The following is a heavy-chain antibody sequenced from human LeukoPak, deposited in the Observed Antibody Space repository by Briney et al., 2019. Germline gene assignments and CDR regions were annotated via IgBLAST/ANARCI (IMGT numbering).Heavy chain of an antibody. CDR1: GGSISSGGYY. J-gene: IGHJ4*02. Sequence: SQTLSLTCTVSGGSISSGGYYWSWIRQHPGKGLEWIGYIYYSGSTYYNPSLKSRVTISVDTSKNQFSLKLSSVTAADTAVYYCARGGELRSQFFDYWGQGTLVTVSS. CDR3: ARGGELRSQFFDY. CDR2: IYYSGST. V-gene: IGHV4-31*03. D-gene: IGHD1-7*01.